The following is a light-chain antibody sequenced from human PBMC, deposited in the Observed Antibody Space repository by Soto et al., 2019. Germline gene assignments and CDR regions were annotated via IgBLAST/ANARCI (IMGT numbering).Light chain of an antibody. J-gene: IGKJ2*01. V-gene: IGKV1-5*01. CDR1: QSVRSW. CDR3: QQYNSYSYT. CDR2: DAS. Sequence: DLQMTQSPSTLSASVGDRVTITCRASQSVRSWLAWYQQKPGKAPNLLIYDASSLESGVPSRFSGSGSGTEFTLTISSLQPDDFATYYCQQYNSYSYTFGQGTKLEI.